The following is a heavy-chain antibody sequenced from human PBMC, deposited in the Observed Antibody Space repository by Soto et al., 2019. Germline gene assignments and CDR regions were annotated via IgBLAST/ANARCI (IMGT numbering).Heavy chain of an antibody. CDR3: VSYSASGQRHFDY. D-gene: IGHD6-13*01. CDR2: IYPGDSDT. V-gene: IGHV5-51*01. J-gene: IGHJ4*02. Sequence: EVQLVQSGAEVKKPGESLKISCTGSGYSFINHWIGWVRQMPGKGLEWMGIIYPGDSDTRYSPSFQGQVTISADKSISTAYLQWSTLKASDTAMYYCVSYSASGQRHFDYWGQGTLVTVSS. CDR1: GYSFINHW.